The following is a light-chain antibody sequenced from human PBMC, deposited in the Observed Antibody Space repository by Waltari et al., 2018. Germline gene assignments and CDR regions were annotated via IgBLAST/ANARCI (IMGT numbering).Light chain of an antibody. CDR3: AAWDDSLSVSYV. V-gene: IGLV1-47*01. J-gene: IGLJ1*01. CDR2: RDD. CDR1: NSNIGRNS. Sequence: QSVLTQPPSVSGTPGQTVTISCFGTNSNIGRNSVFWYQQLPGTAPKLLIYRDDQRPSGVPDRFSGSKSGTSASLAIRGIRSEDEADYYCAAWDDSLSVSYVFGSGTKVTV.